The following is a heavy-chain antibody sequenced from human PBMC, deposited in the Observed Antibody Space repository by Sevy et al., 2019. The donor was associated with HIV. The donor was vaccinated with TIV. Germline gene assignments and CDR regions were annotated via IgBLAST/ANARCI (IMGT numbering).Heavy chain of an antibody. Sequence: ASVKVSCKASGYTFTSYGISWVRQAPGQGLEWMGWISAYNGNTNYAQKLQGRVTMTTDTSTTTAYMELRSLRSDDTAVYYCARVWEAAGTPPIYYYYYGMDVWGQGTTVTVSS. CDR2: ISAYNGNT. V-gene: IGHV1-18*01. CDR3: ARVWEAAGTPPIYYYYYGMDV. CDR1: GYTFTSYG. D-gene: IGHD6-13*01. J-gene: IGHJ6*02.